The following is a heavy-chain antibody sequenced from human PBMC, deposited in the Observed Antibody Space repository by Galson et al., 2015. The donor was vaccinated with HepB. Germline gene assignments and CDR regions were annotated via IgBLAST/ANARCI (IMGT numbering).Heavy chain of an antibody. CDR3: ARDRAHVLLFVGDHPTRFDP. CDR2: ISAYDGKR. CDR1: GYIFANYG. Sequence: SVKVSCKASGYIFANYGINWVRQAPGQGLEWLGWISAYDGKRNYAKKVQGRVTITTDPSTTTAYMELRSLRSDDTAMYYCARDRAHVLLFVGDHPTRFDPWGQGTLVTVSS. D-gene: IGHD3-10*01. J-gene: IGHJ5*02. V-gene: IGHV1-18*01.